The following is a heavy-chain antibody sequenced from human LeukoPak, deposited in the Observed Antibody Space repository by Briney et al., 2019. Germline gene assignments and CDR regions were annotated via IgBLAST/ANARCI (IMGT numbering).Heavy chain of an antibody. Sequence: ASVKVSCKVSGYTLTELSMHWVRQAPGKGLEWMGGFDPEDGETIYAQKFQGRVTMTEDTSTDTAYMELSSLRSDDTAVYYCARDFNRITMIVVATDAFDIWGQGTMVTVSS. V-gene: IGHV1-24*01. CDR3: ARDFNRITMIVVATDAFDI. D-gene: IGHD3-22*01. J-gene: IGHJ3*02. CDR2: FDPEDGET. CDR1: GYTLTELS.